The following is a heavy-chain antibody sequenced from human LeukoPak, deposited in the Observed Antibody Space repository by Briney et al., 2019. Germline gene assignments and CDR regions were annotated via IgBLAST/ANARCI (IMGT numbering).Heavy chain of an antibody. Sequence: PSETLSLTCTVSGGSISSYYWSWIRQPAGKGLEWIGRIYTSGSTNYNPSLKSRVTMSVDTSKNQFSLKLSSVTAADTAVYYCARAPLRGSYLLYNWFDPWGQGTLVTVSS. CDR2: IYTSGST. CDR3: ARAPLRGSYLLYNWFDP. V-gene: IGHV4-4*07. J-gene: IGHJ5*02. D-gene: IGHD1-26*01. CDR1: GGSISSYY.